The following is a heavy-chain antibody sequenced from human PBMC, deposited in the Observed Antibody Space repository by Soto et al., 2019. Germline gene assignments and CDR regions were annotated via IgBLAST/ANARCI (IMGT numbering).Heavy chain of an antibody. D-gene: IGHD3-3*01. CDR1: GFTFSNFG. J-gene: IGHJ4*02. Sequence: QVQLVESGGGVVQPGRSLRLSCAASGFTFSNFGMHWVRQAPGKGLEWVAAISADGSDKYFSGSVKGRFTISRDNSKNTLFLQMNSLRVEDTAVYYCVKGSDVARQELDYWGQGALVTGSS. CDR3: VKGSDVARQELDY. V-gene: IGHV3-30*18. CDR2: ISADGSDK.